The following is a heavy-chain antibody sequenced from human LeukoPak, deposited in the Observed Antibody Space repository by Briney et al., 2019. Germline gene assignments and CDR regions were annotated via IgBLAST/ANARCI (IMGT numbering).Heavy chain of an antibody. CDR1: GFDFSRYW. D-gene: IGHD2-8*01. Sequence: GGSLRLSCAGSGFDFSRYWMAWVRPAPGKGLEWVASINQDVSRTQYVDSVKGRFTISRDNAKSSLFPQMTSLRVEDTAVYYCARLKDDVTKFDYWGQGTLVTVSS. CDR3: ARLKDDVTKFDY. J-gene: IGHJ4*02. CDR2: INQDVSRT. V-gene: IGHV3-7*01.